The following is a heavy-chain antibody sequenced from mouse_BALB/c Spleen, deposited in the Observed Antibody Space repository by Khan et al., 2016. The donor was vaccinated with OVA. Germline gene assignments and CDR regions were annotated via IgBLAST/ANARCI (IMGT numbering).Heavy chain of an antibody. V-gene: IGHV1-9*01. D-gene: IGHD4-1*01. CDR2: ILPGSDTI. Sequence: QVQLKESGAELMKPGASVKISCKATGYTFSNFWIEWVQQRPGHGLEWIGEILPGSDTIHHNEKFKGKATLTADPSSNTAYIQLSSLTSEDTAVYYCGSRGGTTYGMDCWGQGTSVTVSS. CDR3: GSRGGTTYGMDC. J-gene: IGHJ4*01. CDR1: GYTFSNFW.